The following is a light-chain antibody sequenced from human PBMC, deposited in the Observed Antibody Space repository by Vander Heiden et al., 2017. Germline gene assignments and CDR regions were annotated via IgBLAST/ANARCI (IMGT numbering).Light chain of an antibody. Sequence: DIVMTQSPDSLTVSLGERATIDCKSSQSVLYGNNYLAWYQQKPGQPPKLLIYWASIRESGAPDRFSGSGSGTDFTLTISSLQTEDVAVYYCQQYLAFPLTFGGGTKVEIK. CDR2: WAS. V-gene: IGKV4-1*01. CDR1: QSVLYGNNY. J-gene: IGKJ4*01. CDR3: QQYLAFPLT.